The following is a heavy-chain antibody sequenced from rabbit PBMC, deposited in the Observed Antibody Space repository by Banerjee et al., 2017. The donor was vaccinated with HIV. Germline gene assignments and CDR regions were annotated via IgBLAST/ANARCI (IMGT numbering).Heavy chain of an antibody. Sequence: QEQLVESGGGLVTPEGSLTLTCKASGFTISSSYWICWVRQAPGKGLEWIACIYGGSSSDTYYASWVNGRFTISRSTSLNTVDLQMTSLTAADTATYFCVRAGVYAGSSSYTGFDFNLWGPGTLVTVS. CDR1: GFTISSSYW. V-gene: IGHV1S45*01. CDR2: IYGGSSSDT. J-gene: IGHJ4*01. D-gene: IGHD8-1*01. CDR3: VRAGVYAGSSSYTGFDFNL.